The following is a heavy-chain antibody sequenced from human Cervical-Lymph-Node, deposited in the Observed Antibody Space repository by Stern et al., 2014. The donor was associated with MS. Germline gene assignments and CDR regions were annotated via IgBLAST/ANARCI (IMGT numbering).Heavy chain of an antibody. J-gene: IGHJ5*02. CDR3: ARDSASYSLFGPGS. Sequence: QVQLVQSGAEVKKPGASMKVSCKASGYTFTGYYIYWVRQAPGQGLEWMGWINPDNGGTNYAQKFQDRVMTRDTSVATAYMELSRLRSDDTAVYYCARDSASYSLFGPGSWGQGTLVTVSS. CDR2: INPDNGGT. CDR1: GYTFTGYY. V-gene: IGHV1-2*02. D-gene: IGHD3-3*01.